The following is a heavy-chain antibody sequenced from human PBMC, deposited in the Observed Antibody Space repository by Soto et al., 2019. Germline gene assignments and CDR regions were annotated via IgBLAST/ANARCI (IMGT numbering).Heavy chain of an antibody. CDR1: EFTLGDYA. Sequence: PRLFYTASEFTLGDYAMCWFRQVPRNGLEGVGFIRSKAYGGTTEYAASVQGRFTISKDDSKSIAYLQMNSLKTEDTAVYYCTRDMYYYDSSGYYYGFDYWGQGTLVTVSS. V-gene: IGHV3-49*03. J-gene: IGHJ4*02. CDR3: TRDMYYYDSSGYYYGFDY. CDR2: IRSKAYGGTT. D-gene: IGHD3-22*01.